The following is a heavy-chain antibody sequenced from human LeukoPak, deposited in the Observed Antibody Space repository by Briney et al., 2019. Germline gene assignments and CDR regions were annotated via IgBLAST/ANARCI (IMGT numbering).Heavy chain of an antibody. CDR2: ISSSSSYI. Sequence: PGGSLRLSCAASGFTFSSYSMNWVRQAPGKGLEWVSSISSSSSYIYYADSVKGRFTTSRDNAKNSLYLQMNSLRAEDTAVYYCARDSSGYYPKPFDYWGQGTLVTVSS. J-gene: IGHJ4*02. D-gene: IGHD3-22*01. V-gene: IGHV3-21*01. CDR1: GFTFSSYS. CDR3: ARDSSGYYPKPFDY.